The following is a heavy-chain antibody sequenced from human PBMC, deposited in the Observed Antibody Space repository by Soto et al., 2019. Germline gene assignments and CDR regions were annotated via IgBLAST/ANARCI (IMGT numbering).Heavy chain of an antibody. CDR1: GFTFSSYA. V-gene: IGHV3-23*01. CDR3: AKELFKDTNK. CDR2: ISGSGGST. J-gene: IGHJ4*02. Sequence: PGGSQRVSSAASGFTFSSYAMSWVRQAPGKGLEWVSAISGSGGSTYYADSVKGRFTISRDNSKNTLYLQMNSLRAEDTAVYYCAKELFKDTNKWGQGTLVTVSS.